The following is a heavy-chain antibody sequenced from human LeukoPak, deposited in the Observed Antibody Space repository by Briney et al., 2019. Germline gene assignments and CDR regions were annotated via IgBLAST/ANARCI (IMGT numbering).Heavy chain of an antibody. CDR1: GFTFSDYY. V-gene: IGHV3-11*01. J-gene: IGHJ4*02. CDR2: ISSSGSTI. D-gene: IGHD2-8*01. CDR3: ARVPSSWSKIDY. Sequence: GGSLRLSCAASGFTFSDYYMSWIRQAPGKGLEWVSYISSSGSTIYYADSVKGRFTISRDNAKNSLYLQMNSLRAGDTAVYYCARVPSSWSKIDYWGQGTLVTVSS.